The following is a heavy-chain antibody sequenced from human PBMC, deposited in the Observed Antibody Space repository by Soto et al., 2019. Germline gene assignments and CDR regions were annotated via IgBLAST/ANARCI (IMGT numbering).Heavy chain of an antibody. V-gene: IGHV5-51*01. J-gene: IGHJ4*02. Sequence: PGESLKISCKGSGYRFTSYWIAWVRQKPGKGLKKMGTIYAADSESKYSPSSQGQVSFSSDKSNNTAHLHWSSLKASDTATYFCVIFVSYYELLYGNYDYLDYWSQVAPVTVSS. D-gene: IGHD3-10*01. CDR1: GYRFTSYW. CDR3: VIFVSYYELLYGNYDYLDY. CDR2: IYAADSES.